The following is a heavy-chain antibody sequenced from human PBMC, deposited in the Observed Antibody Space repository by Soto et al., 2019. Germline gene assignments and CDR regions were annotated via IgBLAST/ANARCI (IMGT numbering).Heavy chain of an antibody. CDR3: ARVPIDTYMIYWSDP. CDR2: IYFIGRT. Sequence: SETLSLTCTVSGDSVSSGDYYWTWIRQPPGKGLEWVGHIYFIGRTNYIPSLESRVTISLDTSKNQFSLKLTSVTAADTAVYYCARVPIDTYMIYWSDPWGQGTLVTVSS. CDR1: GDSVSSGDYY. D-gene: IGHD3-16*01. J-gene: IGHJ5*02. V-gene: IGHV4-61*08.